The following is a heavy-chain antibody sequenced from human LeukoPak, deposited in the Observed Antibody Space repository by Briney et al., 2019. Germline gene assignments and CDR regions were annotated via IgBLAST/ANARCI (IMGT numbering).Heavy chain of an antibody. D-gene: IGHD5-12*01. V-gene: IGHV3-23*01. CDR1: GFTFSSYA. Sequence: GSLRLSCAASGFTFSSYAMSWVRQAPGKGLQWVSAISGSGGYTYYADSVKGRFTISRDNAKNSLYLQMNSLRAEDTAVYYCARDLLRRYFDYWGQGTLVTVSS. CDR3: ARDLLRRYFDY. CDR2: ISGSGGYT. J-gene: IGHJ4*02.